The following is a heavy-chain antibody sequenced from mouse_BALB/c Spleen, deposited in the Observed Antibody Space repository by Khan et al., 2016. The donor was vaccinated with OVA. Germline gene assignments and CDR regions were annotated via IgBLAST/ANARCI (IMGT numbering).Heavy chain of an antibody. CDR2: ISSDGTYT. CDR3: ASHVTGSFAD. Sequence: EVQLVESGGDLVKPGGSLKLSCAASGFTFSVYSMSWVRQTPDKRLEWVATISSDGTYTYYPDSVKGRFTISRDNATNTLFLQMISLKSEDTAMYYCASHVTGSFADWGQGTLVTVSA. D-gene: IGHD4-1*01. J-gene: IGHJ3*01. CDR1: GFTFSVYS. V-gene: IGHV5-6*01.